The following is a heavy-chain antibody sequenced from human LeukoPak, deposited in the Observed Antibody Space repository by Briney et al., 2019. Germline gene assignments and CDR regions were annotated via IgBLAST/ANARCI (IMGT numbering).Heavy chain of an antibody. V-gene: IGHV4-61*01. D-gene: IGHD4-17*01. CDR2: VHYSGST. Sequence: PSETLSLTCTVSGGSVSSDNYYWSWIRQPPGKGLEWIGYVHYSGSTNYNPSLKSRVTISVDTSKNQFSLKLSSVTAEDTAIYYCARALSVREFDYWGQGTLVTVSS. CDR1: GGSVSSDNYY. CDR3: ARALSVREFDY. J-gene: IGHJ4*02.